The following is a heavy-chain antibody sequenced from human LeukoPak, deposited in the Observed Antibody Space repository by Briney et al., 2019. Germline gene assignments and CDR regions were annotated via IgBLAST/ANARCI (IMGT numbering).Heavy chain of an antibody. CDR1: GGSISSSSYY. V-gene: IGHV4-39*07. J-gene: IGHJ5*02. D-gene: IGHD6-13*01. Sequence: PSETLSLTCTVSGGSISSSSYYWGWIRQPPGKGLEWIGSIYYSGSTYYNPSLKSRVTISVGTSKNQFSLKLSSVTAADTAVYYCAREDSSSWYWFDPWGQGTLVTVSS. CDR3: AREDSSSWYWFDP. CDR2: IYYSGST.